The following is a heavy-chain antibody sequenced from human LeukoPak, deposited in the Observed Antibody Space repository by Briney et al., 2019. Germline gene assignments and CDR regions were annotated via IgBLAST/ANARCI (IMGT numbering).Heavy chain of an antibody. J-gene: IGHJ6*02. CDR1: GFTFDDYA. Sequence: GRSLRLSCAASGFTFDDYAMHWVRQAPGKGLEWVSGISWNSGSIGYADSVKGRFTISRDNAKNSLYLQMNSLRAEDTALYYCPNACRSYYYYGMDVWGQGTTVTISS. CDR2: ISWNSGSI. V-gene: IGHV3-9*01. CDR3: PNACRSYYYYGMDV.